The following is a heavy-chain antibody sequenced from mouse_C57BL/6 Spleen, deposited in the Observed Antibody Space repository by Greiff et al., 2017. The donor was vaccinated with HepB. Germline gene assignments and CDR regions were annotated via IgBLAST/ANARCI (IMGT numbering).Heavy chain of an antibody. J-gene: IGHJ3*01. D-gene: IGHD5-1*01. V-gene: IGHV5-12*01. CDR3: ARHEADLPFAY. Sequence: EVQLVESGGGLVQPGGSLKLSCAASGFTFSDYYMYWVRQTPEKRLEWVAYISNGGGSTYYPDTVKGRFTISRDNAKNTLYLQMSRLKSEDTAMYYCARHEADLPFAYWGQGTLVTVSA. CDR1: GFTFSDYY. CDR2: ISNGGGST.